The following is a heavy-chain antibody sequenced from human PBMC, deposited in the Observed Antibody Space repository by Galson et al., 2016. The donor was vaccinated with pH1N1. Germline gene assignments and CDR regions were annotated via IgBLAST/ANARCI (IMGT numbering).Heavy chain of an antibody. V-gene: IGHV3-30*18. CDR2: TSYDGNDK. Sequence: SLRLSCAASGFIFSNYGMHWARQGSGKGLEWVATTSYDGNDKYYADSVKGRFAISRDNSKNTLYLQMKSLRVEDTAVYFCAKTGGGHSGDPYRWGQGTLVTVSS. D-gene: IGHD1-14*01. J-gene: IGHJ4*02. CDR3: AKTGGGHSGDPYR. CDR1: GFIFSNYG.